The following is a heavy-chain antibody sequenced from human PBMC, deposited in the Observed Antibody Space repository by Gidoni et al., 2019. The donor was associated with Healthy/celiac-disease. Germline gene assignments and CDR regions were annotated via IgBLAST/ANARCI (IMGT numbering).Heavy chain of an antibody. Sequence: QLHLQESGPGLVKPSETLSLPCPVPGGSLSPRSYYWGWIRQPTGKGLEWIGSIYYSGSTYYNPSLKSRVTISVDTSKNQLSRKLSSVTAADTAVYYCARRKFLKLRPTTFDYWGQGTLVTVSS. CDR2: IYYSGST. CDR3: ARRKFLKLRPTTFDY. D-gene: IGHD1-7*01. J-gene: IGHJ4*02. V-gene: IGHV4-39*01. CDR1: GGSLSPRSYY.